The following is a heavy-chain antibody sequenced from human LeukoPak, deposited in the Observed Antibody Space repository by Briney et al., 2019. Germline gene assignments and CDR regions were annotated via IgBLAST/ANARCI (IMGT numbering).Heavy chain of an antibody. V-gene: IGHV3-7*03. CDR3: ARRAGDYSHPYDY. CDR1: GFTFSSYW. J-gene: IGHJ4*02. D-gene: IGHD3-22*01. Sequence: PGGSLRLSCAASGFTFSSYWMSWVRQAPGKGLEWVANIKQDGSEKYYVDSVKGRFTISRDNSKNTFHLQMNSLRAEDTAVYYCARRAGDYSHPYDYWGQGTLVTVSS. CDR2: IKQDGSEK.